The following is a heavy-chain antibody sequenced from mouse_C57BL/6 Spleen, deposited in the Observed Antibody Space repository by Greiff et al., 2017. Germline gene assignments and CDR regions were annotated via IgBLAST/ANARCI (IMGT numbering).Heavy chain of an antibody. CDR3: ARDRDTTGGFDY. Sequence: EVMLVESEGGLVQPGSSMKLSCTASGFTFSDYYMAWVRQVPEKGLEWVANINYDGSSTYYLDSLKSRFLISRDNAKNILYLQMSSLKSEDTATYYCARDRDTTGGFDYWGQGTTLTVSS. V-gene: IGHV5-16*01. CDR1: GFTFSDYY. J-gene: IGHJ2*01. CDR2: INYDGSST. D-gene: IGHD1-1*01.